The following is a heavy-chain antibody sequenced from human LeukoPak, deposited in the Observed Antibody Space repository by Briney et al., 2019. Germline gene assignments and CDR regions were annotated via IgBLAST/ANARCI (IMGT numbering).Heavy chain of an antibody. J-gene: IGHJ4*02. CDR3: AKSCSSTSCPIDY. CDR2: ISWNSGSI. V-gene: IGHV3-9*01. D-gene: IGHD2-2*01. CDR1: GFTFDDYA. Sequence: PGRSLRLSCAASGFTFDDYAMHWVRQAPGKGLEWVSGISWNSGSIVYADSVKGRFTISRDNAKNSLYLQMNSLRAEDTALYYCAKSCSSTSCPIDYWGQGTLVTISS.